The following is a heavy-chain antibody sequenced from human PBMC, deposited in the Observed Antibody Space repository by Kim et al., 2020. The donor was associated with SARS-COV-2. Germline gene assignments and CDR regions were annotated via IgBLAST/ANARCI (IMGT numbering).Heavy chain of an antibody. CDR2: IYHSGST. CDR1: GYSISSGYY. CDR3: ARGAAGIGFFDY. J-gene: IGHJ4*02. V-gene: IGHV4-38-2*02. Sequence: SQTLSLTCTVSGYSISSGYYWGWIRQPPGKGLEWIGSIYHSGSTYYNPSLKSRVTISVDTSKNQFSLKLSSVTAADTAVYYCARGAAGIGFFDYWGQGTLVTVSS. D-gene: IGHD6-13*01.